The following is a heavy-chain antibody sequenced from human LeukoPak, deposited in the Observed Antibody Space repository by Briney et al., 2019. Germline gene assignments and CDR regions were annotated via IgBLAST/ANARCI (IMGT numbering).Heavy chain of an antibody. CDR2: VIPILGTP. CDR3: ARVERGGVLVV. CDR1: GDTFSTYT. Sequence: GASVKVSCKASGDTFSTYTVTWVRQAPGQGLEWMGGVIPILGTPNYAQKFQGRVTITADKSTTTVSIDLGSLRSDDTAVYYCARVERGGVLVVWGPGTLVIVSS. D-gene: IGHD3-16*01. V-gene: IGHV1-69*08. J-gene: IGHJ4*02.